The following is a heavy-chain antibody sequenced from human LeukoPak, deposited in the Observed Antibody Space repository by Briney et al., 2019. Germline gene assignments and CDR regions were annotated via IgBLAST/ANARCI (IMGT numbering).Heavy chain of an antibody. Sequence: ESLKISCQASGYSFTSCWIAWVRQMPGKGLEWMGIIFPDDSDTRYRPSFQGQVTISADKSINTAYLQWSSLKASDTAMYYCARQLYYDSSGSYKYLDHWGQGTLVTVSS. V-gene: IGHV5-51*01. D-gene: IGHD3-22*01. CDR1: GYSFTSCW. CDR2: IFPDDSDT. J-gene: IGHJ4*02. CDR3: ARQLYYDSSGSYKYLDH.